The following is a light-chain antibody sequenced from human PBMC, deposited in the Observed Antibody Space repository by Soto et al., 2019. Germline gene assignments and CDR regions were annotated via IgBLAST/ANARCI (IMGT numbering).Light chain of an antibody. V-gene: IGKV3-20*01. J-gene: IGKJ1*01. CDR3: QQYVSSSRT. CDR1: QSVSSY. Sequence: EIVLTQSPCTLSLSPGERATLSCRASQSVSSYLAWYQQKPGQAPRLLIYGASSRATGIPDRFSGSGSGTDFTLTISRLEPEDFAVYYCQQYVSSSRTFGQGTKVEIK. CDR2: GAS.